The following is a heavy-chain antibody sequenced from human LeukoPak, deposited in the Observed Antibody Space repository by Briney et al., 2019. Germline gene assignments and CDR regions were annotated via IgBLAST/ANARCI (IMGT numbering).Heavy chain of an antibody. CDR2: ISSSGSTI. CDR3: ARDPEQLGNDY. J-gene: IGHJ4*02. Sequence: PGGSLRLSCAASGFTFSSYEMNWVRQAPGKGLEWVSYISSSGSTIYYADSVTGRFTISRDNAKNSLYLQMNSLRAEDTAVYYYARDPEQLGNDYWGEGTLVTVSS. CDR1: GFTFSSYE. D-gene: IGHD6-13*01. V-gene: IGHV3-48*03.